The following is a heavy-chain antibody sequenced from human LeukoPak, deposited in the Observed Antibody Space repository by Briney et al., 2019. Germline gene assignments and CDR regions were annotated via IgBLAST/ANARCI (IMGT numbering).Heavy chain of an antibody. CDR2: ISYDGSNK. Sequence: GRSLRISCAASGFTFISYAMHWVRQARGKGLEWVAVISYDGSNKYYADSVKGRFTISRDNSKNTLYLQTNSLRAEDTAVYYCARWGGSGYYYFFDYWGQGTLVTVSS. CDR3: ARWGGSGYYYFFDY. J-gene: IGHJ4*02. D-gene: IGHD3-22*01. CDR1: GFTFISYA. V-gene: IGHV3-30*04.